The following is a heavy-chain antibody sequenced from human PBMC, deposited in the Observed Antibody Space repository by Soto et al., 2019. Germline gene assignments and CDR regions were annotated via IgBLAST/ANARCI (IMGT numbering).Heavy chain of an antibody. CDR3: ARDPYHVLMVNAPNLYGMDV. D-gene: IGHD2-8*01. J-gene: IGHJ6*02. Sequence: QVQLVQSGAEVKKPGASVKVSCKASGYTFTTYDISWVRQAPGQGLEWMGRISTYNGNTNYPQSLQGRLTMTTDTTTTTAYMEQRSLRSDDTAVYYCARDPYHVLMVNAPNLYGMDVWGQVTTVTVS. CDR2: ISTYNGNT. V-gene: IGHV1-18*01. CDR1: GYTFTTYD.